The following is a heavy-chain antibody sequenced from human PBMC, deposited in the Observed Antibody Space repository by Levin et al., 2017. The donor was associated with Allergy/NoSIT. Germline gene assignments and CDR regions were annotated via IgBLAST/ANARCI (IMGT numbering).Heavy chain of an antibody. CDR3: ARDRTPLRRGTDY. CDR1: GFIFSNYD. Sequence: PGGSLRLSCAASGFIFSNYDMNWVRQAPGKGLEWVSSMGTSSRYIYYADSVRGRLTISRDNAKNSRYLQMNSLRVEDTAVYYCARDRTPLRRGTDYWGQGTLVTVSS. V-gene: IGHV3-21*01. CDR2: MGTSSRYI. J-gene: IGHJ4*02.